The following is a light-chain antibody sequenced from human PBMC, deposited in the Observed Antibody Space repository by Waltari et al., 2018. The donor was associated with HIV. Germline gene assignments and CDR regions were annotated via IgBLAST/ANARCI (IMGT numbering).Light chain of an antibody. CDR3: QQYNSYWT. CDR2: KAS. Sequence: DIQMTQSPSTLSASVGDRATITCRASQSVSSWLAWYQQKPGKAPKRLIYKASTLESGVPSRFSGSGSGTEFTLTISSLQPDDFATYYCQQYNSYWTFGQGTKVEIK. J-gene: IGKJ1*01. V-gene: IGKV1-5*03. CDR1: QSVSSW.